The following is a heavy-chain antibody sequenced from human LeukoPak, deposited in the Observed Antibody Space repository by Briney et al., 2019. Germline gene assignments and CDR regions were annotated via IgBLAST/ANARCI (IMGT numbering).Heavy chain of an antibody. Sequence: PGGSLRLSCAASGFTFSDYYMSWIRQAPGKGLEWVSYISSSGSTIYYADSVKGRFTISRDNAKNSLYLQMNSLRAEDTAVYYCARVGSNYSYYYMDVWGKGTTVTVSS. CDR3: ARVGSNYSYYYMDV. CDR2: ISSSGSTI. V-gene: IGHV3-11*04. J-gene: IGHJ6*03. CDR1: GFTFSDYY. D-gene: IGHD3-16*01.